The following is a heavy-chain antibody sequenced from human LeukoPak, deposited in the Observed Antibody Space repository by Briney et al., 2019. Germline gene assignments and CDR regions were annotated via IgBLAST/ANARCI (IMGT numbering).Heavy chain of an antibody. CDR1: GFTFSSYG. CDR2: ISGSGGST. D-gene: IGHD3-22*01. J-gene: IGHJ4*02. V-gene: IGHV3-23*01. Sequence: GGSLRLSCAASGFTFSSYGMHWVRQAPGKGLEWVSAISGSGGSTYSADSVKGRFTISRDKSKNTLYLQMNSLRAEDTAVYYCAKDSLNDYYDSGTYYYSYYFDYWGQGTLVTVSS. CDR3: AKDSLNDYYDSGTYYYSYYFDY.